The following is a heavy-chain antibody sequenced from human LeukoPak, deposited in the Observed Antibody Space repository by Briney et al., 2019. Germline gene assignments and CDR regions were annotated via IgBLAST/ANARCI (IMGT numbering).Heavy chain of an antibody. Sequence: SETLSLTCTVSGGSIGSYYWSWIRQPAGKGLEWIGRIYNNGNSNYNPSLRSRVTMSVDTAKNQFSLRLTFVTAADTAVYYCVREGRYGDYEGYWGQGTLVTVSS. V-gene: IGHV4-4*07. D-gene: IGHD4-17*01. J-gene: IGHJ4*02. CDR3: VREGRYGDYEGY. CDR1: GGSIGSYY. CDR2: IYNNGNS.